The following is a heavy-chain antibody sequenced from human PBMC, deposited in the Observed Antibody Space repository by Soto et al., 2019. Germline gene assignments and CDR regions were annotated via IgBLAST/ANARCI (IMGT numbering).Heavy chain of an antibody. J-gene: IGHJ6*02. Sequence: SETLSLTCPVSGGSVSSGSYYWSWIRQPPGKGLEWIGYIYYSGSTNYNHSLKSRVTISVDTSKNQFSLKLSSVTAADTAVYYCARSHDYGGTLVSDYYYGMDVWGQGTTVTVSS. CDR1: GGSVSSGSYY. D-gene: IGHD4-17*01. CDR2: IYYSGST. CDR3: ARSHDYGGTLVSDYYYGMDV. V-gene: IGHV4-61*01.